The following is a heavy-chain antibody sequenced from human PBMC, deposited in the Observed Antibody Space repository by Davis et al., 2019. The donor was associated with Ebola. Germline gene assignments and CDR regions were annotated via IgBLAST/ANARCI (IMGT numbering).Heavy chain of an antibody. V-gene: IGHV3-30*04. CDR3: AREWLRNEFDY. CDR2: ISYDGSNK. CDR1: GFTFSSYA. J-gene: IGHJ4*02. D-gene: IGHD3-22*01. Sequence: GESLKISCAASGFTFSSYAMHWVRQAPGKGLEWVAVISYDGSNKYYADSVKGRFTISRDNAKNSLYLQMNSLRAEDTAVYYCAREWLRNEFDYWGQGTLVTVSS.